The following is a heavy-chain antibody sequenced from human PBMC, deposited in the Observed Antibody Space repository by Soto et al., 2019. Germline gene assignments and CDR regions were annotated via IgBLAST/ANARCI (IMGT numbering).Heavy chain of an antibody. CDR2: ISASGDST. D-gene: IGHD1-1*01. J-gene: IGHJ4*02. CDR3: AKGPTGWNDGATWSIVDN. CDR1: GFAFSSYG. Sequence: DVQLLESGGGLVQPGASLRLSCAASGFAFSSYGMTWVRQAPGKGLEWVSTISASGDSTYYADFVKGRFAISRDNYKNTLYLQMNSLRAEDTAVYYCAKGPTGWNDGATWSIVDNWGQGTLVTVSS. V-gene: IGHV3-23*01.